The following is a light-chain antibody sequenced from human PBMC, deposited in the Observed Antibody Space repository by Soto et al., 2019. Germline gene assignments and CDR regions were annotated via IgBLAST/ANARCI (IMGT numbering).Light chain of an antibody. CDR1: QSVYSN. J-gene: IGKJ5*01. Sequence: IVMTQSPATLSVSPGERATLSCRASQSVYSNLAWYKQKPGQAPRCRIYDASNRATGIPARFSGSGSETDFTLTISSLEPEEFGVYYCQQRSNWITFGQGTRLDI. V-gene: IGKV3-11*01. CDR3: QQRSNWIT. CDR2: DAS.